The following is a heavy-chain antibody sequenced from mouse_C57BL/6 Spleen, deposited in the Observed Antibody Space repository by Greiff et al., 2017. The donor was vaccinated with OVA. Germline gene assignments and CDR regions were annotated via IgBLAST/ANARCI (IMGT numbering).Heavy chain of an antibody. V-gene: IGHV5-4*01. J-gene: IGHJ4*01. D-gene: IGHD1-1*01. CDR3: ARDRGHGSSYDAMDY. CDR2: ISDGGSYT. CDR1: GFTFSSYA. Sequence: EVKLQESGGGLVKPGGSLKLSCAASGFTFSSYAMSWVRQTPEKRLEWVATISDGGSYTYYPDNVKGRFTISRDNAKNNLYLQMSHLKSEDTAMYYCARDRGHGSSYDAMDYWGQGTSVTVSS.